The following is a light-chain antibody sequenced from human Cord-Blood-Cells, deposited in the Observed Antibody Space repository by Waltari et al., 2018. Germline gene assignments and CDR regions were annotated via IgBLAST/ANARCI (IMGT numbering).Light chain of an antibody. CDR2: LGS. J-gene: IGKJ4*01. V-gene: IGKV2-28*01. CDR3: MQALQTPLT. Sequence: DIAMTQSPLSLPVTPGEPASISCSSSQSLLHSNGYNYLDWYLQKPGQSPQLLIYLGSNRASGVPDRFSGSGSGTDVTLKISRVEAEDVGVYYCMQALQTPLTFGGGTKVEIK. CDR1: QSLLHSNGYNY.